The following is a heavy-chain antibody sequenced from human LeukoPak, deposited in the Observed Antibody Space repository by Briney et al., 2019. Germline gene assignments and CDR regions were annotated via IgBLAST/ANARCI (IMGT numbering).Heavy chain of an antibody. CDR1: GYSFTSYW. V-gene: IGHV5-51*01. J-gene: IGHJ4*02. CDR2: IYPDDSNT. CDR3: TRRAGSGWFIDY. D-gene: IGHD6-19*01. Sequence: GESLKISCKGSGYSFTSYWIGWVRQMPGKGLEWMGIIYPDDSNTRYSPSFHGQVTISADKSISTACLQWSSLKASDTAMYYCTRRAGSGWFIDYWGQGTLVTVSS.